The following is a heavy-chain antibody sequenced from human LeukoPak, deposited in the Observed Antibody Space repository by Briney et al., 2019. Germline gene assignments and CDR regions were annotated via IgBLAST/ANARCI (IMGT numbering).Heavy chain of an antibody. CDR1: GFTFSSYG. J-gene: IGHJ6*04. D-gene: IGHD3-10*02. V-gene: IGHV3-48*04. CDR2: ISSSSSTI. CDR3: AELGITMIGGV. Sequence: GGSLRLSCAASGFTFSSYGMTWVRQAPGKGLEWVSYISSSSSTIYYADSVKGRFTISRDNAKNSLYLQMNSLRAEDTAVYYCAELGITMIGGVWGEGTTVTISS.